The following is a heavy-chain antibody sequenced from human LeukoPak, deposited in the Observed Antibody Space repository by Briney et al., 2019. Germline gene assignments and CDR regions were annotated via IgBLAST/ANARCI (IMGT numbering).Heavy chain of an antibody. CDR3: ARALYGYGGWFDP. Sequence: GGSLRLSCSASGFTFSSYAMHWVRQAPGKRLVGVAVISYDGSNKYYADSVKGRFTISRDNSKNTLYLQMNSLRAEDTAVYYCARALYGYGGWFDPWGQGTLVTVSS. CDR1: GFTFSSYA. V-gene: IGHV3-30-3*01. CDR2: ISYDGSNK. D-gene: IGHD5-18*01. J-gene: IGHJ5*02.